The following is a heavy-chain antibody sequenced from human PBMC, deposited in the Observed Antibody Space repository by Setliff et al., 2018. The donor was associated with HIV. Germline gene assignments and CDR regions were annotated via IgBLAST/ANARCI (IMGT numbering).Heavy chain of an antibody. V-gene: IGHV4-4*07. J-gene: IGHJ4*02. CDR1: GGSISGHY. Sequence: SETLSLTCTVSGGSISGHYWTWIRQPPGKGLEWIGRIYTSGSTNYNPSLKSRVTMSVDKSKSQFSLKLNSVTAADTAVYYCGGNGYYSIDYWGQGTLVTVSS. CDR2: IYTSGST. D-gene: IGHD3-22*01. CDR3: GGNGYYSIDY.